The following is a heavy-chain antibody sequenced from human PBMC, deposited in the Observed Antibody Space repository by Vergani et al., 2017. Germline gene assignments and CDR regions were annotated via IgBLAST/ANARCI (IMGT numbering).Heavy chain of an antibody. D-gene: IGHD3-22*01. Sequence: EVQLVESGGGLVQPGGSLRLSCAASGFTVSSNYMSWVRQAPGKGLEWVGRIKSKTDGGTTDYAAPVKGRFTISRDDSKNTLYLQMNSLKTEDTAVYYCTTELPIYYYDSSGYYLDYWGQGTLVTVSS. CDR3: TTELPIYYYDSSGYYLDY. CDR1: GFTVSSNY. V-gene: IGHV3-15*01. CDR2: IKSKTDGGTT. J-gene: IGHJ4*02.